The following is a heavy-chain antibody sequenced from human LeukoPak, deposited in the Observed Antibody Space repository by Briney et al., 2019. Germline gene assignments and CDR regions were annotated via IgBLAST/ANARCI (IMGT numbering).Heavy chain of an antibody. J-gene: IGHJ4*02. Sequence: SETLSLTCTVSGGSISSYYWSWIRQPPGKGLEWIGYIYYSGSTNYNPSLKSRVTISVDTSKNQFSLKLSSVTAADTAVYYCARGGITGTFDYWGQGTLVTVSS. CDR3: ARGGITGTFDY. CDR1: GGSISSYY. D-gene: IGHD1-20*01. CDR2: IYYSGST. V-gene: IGHV4-59*01.